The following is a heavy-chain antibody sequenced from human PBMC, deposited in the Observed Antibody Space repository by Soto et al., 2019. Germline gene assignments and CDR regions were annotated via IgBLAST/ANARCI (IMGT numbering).Heavy chain of an antibody. V-gene: IGHV4-61*05. CDR2: IYYSGTT. D-gene: IGHD6-19*01. CDR3: ARQEYTSGWYPFDY. J-gene: IGHJ4*02. CDR1: GGSISSSSYY. Sequence: SETLSLTCTVSGGSISSSSYYWGWIRQPPGKGLEWIGYIYYSGTTNYNPSLKSRVTISVDTSKNQFSLKLSSVTAADTAVYYCARQEYTSGWYPFDYWGQGTLVTVSS.